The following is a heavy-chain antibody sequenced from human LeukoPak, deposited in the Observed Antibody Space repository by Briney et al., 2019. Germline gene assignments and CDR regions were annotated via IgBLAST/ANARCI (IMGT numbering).Heavy chain of an antibody. CDR1: GGTFSSYA. Sequence: SVKVSCKASGGTFSSYAISWVRQAPGQGLEWMGGIIPIFGTANYAQKFQGRVTITADESTSTAYMELSSLRSKDTAVYYCANQGGYGYFDYWGQGTLVTVSS. D-gene: IGHD3-22*01. CDR3: ANQGGYGYFDY. J-gene: IGHJ4*02. CDR2: IIPIFGTA. V-gene: IGHV1-69*13.